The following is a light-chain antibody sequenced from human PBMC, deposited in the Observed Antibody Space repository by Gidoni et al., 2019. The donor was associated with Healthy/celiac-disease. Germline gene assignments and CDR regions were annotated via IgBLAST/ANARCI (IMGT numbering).Light chain of an antibody. J-gene: IGKJ1*01. CDR3: QQYNNWPRT. CDR2: GAS. CDR1: QSVSSN. Sequence: EIVLTHSPATLSVSPGERATLSCRASQSVSSNLAWYQQKPGQAPRLLIYGASNRDTGIPSRFSGSGSGTEFTLTISSLQSEDFAVYYCQQYNNWPRTFGQGTKVEIK. V-gene: IGKV3-15*01.